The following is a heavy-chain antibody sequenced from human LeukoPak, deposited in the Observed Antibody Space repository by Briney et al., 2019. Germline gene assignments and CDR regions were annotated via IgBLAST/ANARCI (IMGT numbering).Heavy chain of an antibody. Sequence: GGSLRLSCAASGFMFNDYWMSWVRQAPGRGLEWVADIKEDGSERWYADSVKGGFTISRDNAKNSLYLQMNSLRVEDTAVYFCTRQPNHFDCWGQGTLVTVSS. CDR1: GFMFNDYW. CDR3: TRQPNHFDC. V-gene: IGHV3-7*01. J-gene: IGHJ4*02. CDR2: IKEDGSER.